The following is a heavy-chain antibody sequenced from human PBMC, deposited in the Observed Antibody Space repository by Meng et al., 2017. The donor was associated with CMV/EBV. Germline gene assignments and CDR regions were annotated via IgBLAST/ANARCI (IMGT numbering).Heavy chain of an antibody. CDR3: ARGGIAAAGPFDY. Sequence: QQWGGGLVEPSGTLSRTCAFYGGSFSGYYWSWIRQPPGKGLEWIGEINHSGSTNYNPSLKSRVTISVDTSKNQFSLKLSSVTAADTAVYYCARGGIAAAGPFDYWGQGTLVTVSS. D-gene: IGHD6-13*01. V-gene: IGHV4-34*01. CDR1: GGSFSGYY. CDR2: INHSGST. J-gene: IGHJ4*02.